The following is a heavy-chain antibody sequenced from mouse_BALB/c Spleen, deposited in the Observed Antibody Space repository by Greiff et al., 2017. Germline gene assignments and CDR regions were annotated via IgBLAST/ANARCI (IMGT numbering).Heavy chain of an antibody. CDR3: KGGTGFAY. D-gene: IGHD3-3*01. CDR1: GFNIKDYY. CDR2: IDPENGVT. V-gene: IGHV14-4*02. J-gene: IGHJ3*01. Sequence: EVQLQQSGAELVRSGASVKLSCTASGFNIKDYYMHWVKQRPEQGLEWIGWIDPENGVTEYAPKFQGKATMTADTSSNTAYLQLSSLTSEDTAVYYCKGGTGFAYWGQGTLVTVSA.